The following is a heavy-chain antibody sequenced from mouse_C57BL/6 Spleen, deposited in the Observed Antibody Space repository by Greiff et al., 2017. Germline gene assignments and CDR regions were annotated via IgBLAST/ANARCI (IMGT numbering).Heavy chain of an antibody. J-gene: IGHJ3*01. V-gene: IGHV14-4*01. D-gene: IGHD4-1*01. CDR3: TTAGTSGFAY. CDR2: IDPENGDT. CDR1: GFNIKDDY. Sequence: VQLQQSGAELVRPGASVKLSCTASGFNIKDDYMHWVKQRPEQGLEWIGWIDPENGDTEFASKFQGKATITADTSSNTAYLQLSSLTSEDTAVYYCTTAGTSGFAYWGQGTLVTVSA.